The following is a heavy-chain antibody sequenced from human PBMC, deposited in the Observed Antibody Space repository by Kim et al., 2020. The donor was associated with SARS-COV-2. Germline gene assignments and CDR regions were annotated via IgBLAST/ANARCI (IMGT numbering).Heavy chain of an antibody. CDR3: ARDSGYSSSWYVDHWFDP. D-gene: IGHD6-13*01. V-gene: IGHV3-30*04. Sequence: GGSLRLSCAASGFTFSSYAMHWVRQAPGKGLEWVAVISYDGSNKYYADSVKGRFTISRDNSKNTLYLQMNSLRAEDTAVYYCARDSGYSSSWYVDHWFDPWGQGTLVTVSS. CDR2: ISYDGSNK. CDR1: GFTFSSYA. J-gene: IGHJ5*02.